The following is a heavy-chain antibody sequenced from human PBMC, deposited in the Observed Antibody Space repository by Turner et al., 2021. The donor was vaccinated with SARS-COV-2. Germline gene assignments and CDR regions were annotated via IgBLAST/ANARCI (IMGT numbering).Heavy chain of an antibody. CDR2: FDPEEGET. J-gene: IGHJ5*02. CDR1: GYTLTELS. D-gene: IGHD2-2*01. CDR3: ATGYQLRVNWFDP. Sequence: QVQLVQSGAEVKKPGASVTVSCKLSGYTLTELSMYWVRQAPGKGLEWMGGFDPEEGETIYAQKFQGRVTMTEDTSTDTAYMELSSLRSEDTAVYYCATGYQLRVNWFDPWGQGTLVTVSS. V-gene: IGHV1-24*01.